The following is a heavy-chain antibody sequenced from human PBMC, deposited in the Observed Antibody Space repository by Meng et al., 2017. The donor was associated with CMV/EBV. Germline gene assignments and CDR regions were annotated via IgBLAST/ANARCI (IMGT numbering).Heavy chain of an antibody. V-gene: IGHV1-69*10. CDR2: IIPVVGIA. J-gene: IGHJ6*02. D-gene: IGHD6-13*01. CDR3: ARDRVYSSTWLGSPETDYFHNGLDV. CDR1: GRTVSSYT. Sequence: SVKVSCKASGRTVSSYTISWVRQAPGQGLEWMGRIIPVVGIANYAQKFQGRVTITADKPRSTAYMELSSLRSDDTAVYYCARDRVYSSTWLGSPETDYFHNGLDVWGQGTAVTVSS.